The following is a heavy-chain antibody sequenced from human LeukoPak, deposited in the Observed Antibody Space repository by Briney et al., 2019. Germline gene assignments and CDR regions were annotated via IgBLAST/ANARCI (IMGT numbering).Heavy chain of an antibody. CDR2: INSDGSST. Sequence: GGSLRLSCAASGFTFSSYWMHWVRQAPGKGLVWVSRINSDGSSTSYADSVKGRFTISRDNSKNTLYLQMGSLRAEDMAVYYCAREGLTTGGFDYWGQGTLVTVSS. J-gene: IGHJ4*02. CDR1: GFTFSSYW. CDR3: AREGLTTGGFDY. D-gene: IGHD4-17*01. V-gene: IGHV3-74*01.